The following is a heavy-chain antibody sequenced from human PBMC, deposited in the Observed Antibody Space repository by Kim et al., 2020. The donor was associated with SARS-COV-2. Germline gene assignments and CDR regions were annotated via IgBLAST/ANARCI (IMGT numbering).Heavy chain of an antibody. D-gene: IGHD6-19*01. CDR3: ARTVAVLDL. Sequence: GAPTYAQAFTGRFVFSLDTSLSTAYLQISSLEAADTAVYFCARTVAVLDLWGQGTLVTVSS. CDR2: GAP. V-gene: IGHV7-4-1*02. J-gene: IGHJ5*02.